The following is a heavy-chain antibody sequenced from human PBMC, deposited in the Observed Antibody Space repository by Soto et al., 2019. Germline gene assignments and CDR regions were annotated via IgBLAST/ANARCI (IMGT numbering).Heavy chain of an antibody. V-gene: IGHV4-34*01. J-gene: IGHJ6*03. CDR1: GGSFSGYQ. D-gene: IGHD3-10*01. CDR3: ARGLILWFGEFSRRGGYYYYMDV. CDR2: INDSGNI. Sequence: QVQLQQWGAGLLKPSETLSLTCAVYGGSFSGYQWTWIRQTPGKRLEWIGEINDSGNINYNPSLKSRVTIWGGTPKKQISLKLSSVTAADTAVYYCARGLILWFGEFSRRGGYYYYMDVWGKGTTVTVSS.